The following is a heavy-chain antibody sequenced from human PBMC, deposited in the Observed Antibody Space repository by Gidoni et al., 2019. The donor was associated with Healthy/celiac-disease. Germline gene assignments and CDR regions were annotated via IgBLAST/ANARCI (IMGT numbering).Heavy chain of an antibody. Sequence: QVQLVESGGGVVQPGRSLRLSCAASGLPFSSYGMHWVRQAPGKGLEWVAVIWYDGTNKYYADSVKGRFTISRDNSKNTLFLQMNSLRAEDTAVYYCARDPYGDYAAIDYWGQGTLVTVSS. D-gene: IGHD4-17*01. CDR1: GLPFSSYG. CDR3: ARDPYGDYAAIDY. J-gene: IGHJ4*02. CDR2: IWYDGTNK. V-gene: IGHV3-33*01.